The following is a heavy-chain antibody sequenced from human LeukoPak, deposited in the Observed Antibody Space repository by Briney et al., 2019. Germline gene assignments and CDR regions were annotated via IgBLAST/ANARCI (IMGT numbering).Heavy chain of an antibody. J-gene: IGHJ6*03. Sequence: GESQKISCKVSGYSFTNYWIVWVRQMPGKGLEWMGIIYPDDSDTKYSPSFQGQVTISADKSINTAYLQWSSLEVTNTPLYTGRGDFGVIRYYYYHTDVCSKASTVTVSS. CDR3: RGDFGVIRYYYYHTDV. D-gene: IGHD3-3*01. CDR1: GYSFTNYW. CDR2: IYPDDSDT. V-gene: IGHV5-51*01.